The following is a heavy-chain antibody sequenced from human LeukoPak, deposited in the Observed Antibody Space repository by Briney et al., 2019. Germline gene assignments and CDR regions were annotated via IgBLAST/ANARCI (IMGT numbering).Heavy chain of an antibody. V-gene: IGHV4-4*07. D-gene: IGHD6-19*01. CDR3: ARDVPPRAPGIAVNWFDP. Sequence: SETLSLTCTVSGNSFGDYYWSWIRQPAGKGLEWIGRIYTSGSTTYNPSLKSRVTMSVDTSKNQFSLKLSSVAAADTAVYYCARDVPPRAPGIAVNWFDPWGQGTLVTVSS. J-gene: IGHJ5*02. CDR1: GNSFGDYY. CDR2: IYTSGST.